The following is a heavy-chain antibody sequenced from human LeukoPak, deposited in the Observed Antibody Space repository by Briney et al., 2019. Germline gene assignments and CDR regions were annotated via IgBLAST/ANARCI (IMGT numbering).Heavy chain of an antibody. D-gene: IGHD1-1*01. J-gene: IGHJ4*02. Sequence: SQTLSLTCAISGDSVSSNSAAWNWIRQSPSGGLEWLGRTYYRSKWFDDYAVSVKSRITIKPDTSKNQFSLQLISVTPEDTAVYYYARESVTGHFDYWGQGTLVTVSS. CDR1: GDSVSSNSAA. CDR2: TYYRSKWFD. V-gene: IGHV6-1*01. CDR3: ARESVTGHFDY.